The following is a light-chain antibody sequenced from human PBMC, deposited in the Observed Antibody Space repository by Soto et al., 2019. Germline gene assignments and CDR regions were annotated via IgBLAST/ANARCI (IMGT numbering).Light chain of an antibody. V-gene: IGLV2-14*01. CDR3: GSYTSTDTPFV. CDR1: STDVGGYNY. Sequence: QSALAQPSSVSGSPGQSITISCTGTSTDVGGYNYVSWYKHHPGKGPKLIIYEVNKRPSRVSDRFSGSKAGNKASLTISNLEAEDESDYYCGSYTSTDTPFVFGTGTKVTVL. J-gene: IGLJ1*01. CDR2: EVN.